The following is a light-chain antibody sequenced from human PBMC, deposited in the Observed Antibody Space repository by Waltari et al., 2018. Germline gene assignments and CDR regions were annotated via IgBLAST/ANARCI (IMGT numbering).Light chain of an antibody. J-gene: IGKJ1*01. CDR2: GAC. Sequence: EIVLTQSPATLSVSPGERATLSCRASQSISSSLAWYQQKPGQAPSLLSYGACTSATGVPGRFSGSGSGTEFTLTITSLHSEDFAVYYCQQYNNWPPGTFGQGTKVEIK. CDR1: QSISSS. CDR3: QQYNNWPPGT. V-gene: IGKV3-15*01.